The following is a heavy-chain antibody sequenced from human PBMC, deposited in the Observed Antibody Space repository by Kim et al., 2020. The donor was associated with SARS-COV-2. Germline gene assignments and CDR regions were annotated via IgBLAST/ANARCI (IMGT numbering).Heavy chain of an antibody. J-gene: IGHJ4*02. CDR2: IGTAGDT. CDR3: ARVRYSSGWAQFDY. CDR1: GFTFSSYD. V-gene: IGHV3-13*04. D-gene: IGHD6-19*01. Sequence: GGSLRLSCAASGFTFSSYDMHWVRQATGKGLEWVSAIGTAGDTYYPGSVKGRFTISRENAKNSLYLQMNSLRAGDTAVYYCARVRYSSGWAQFDYWGQGTLVTVSS.